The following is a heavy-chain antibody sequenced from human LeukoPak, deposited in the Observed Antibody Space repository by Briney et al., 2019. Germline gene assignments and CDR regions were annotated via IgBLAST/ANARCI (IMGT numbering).Heavy chain of an antibody. CDR2: ISGSGDST. Sequence: TGGSLRLSCAASGFTFSSIGMSWVRQAPGKGLEWVSSISGSGDSTYYADSVEGRFTISRDNSKNTLYLQMNSLRAEDTVVYYCAKRGASWSFDSWGQGTLVTVSS. CDR3: AKRGASWSFDS. J-gene: IGHJ4*02. CDR1: GFTFSSIG. V-gene: IGHV3-23*01. D-gene: IGHD6-13*01.